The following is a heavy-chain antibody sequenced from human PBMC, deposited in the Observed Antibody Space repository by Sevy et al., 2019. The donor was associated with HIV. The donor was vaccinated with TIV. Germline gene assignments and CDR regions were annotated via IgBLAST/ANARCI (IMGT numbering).Heavy chain of an antibody. CDR2: VYDSGSA. D-gene: IGHD2-21*01. Sequence: SETLSLTCTVSGGSVSSSGYYWGWIRQPPGKGLEWLGKVYDSGSADYNPSLKSRATISVDTSKNQFSLKVKSVTAADTAVYYGARQGGIVDRAFDFWGQGTLVTVSS. CDR3: ARQGGIVDRAFDF. V-gene: IGHV4-39*01. J-gene: IGHJ4*02. CDR1: GGSVSSSGYY.